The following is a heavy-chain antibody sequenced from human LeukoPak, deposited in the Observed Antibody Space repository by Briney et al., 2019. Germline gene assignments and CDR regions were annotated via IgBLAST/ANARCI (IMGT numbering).Heavy chain of an antibody. V-gene: IGHV3-48*03. CDR2: ISSSGSTI. CDR3: AYGDPYTPYFDY. Sequence: GGSLRLSCAASGFTFSSYEMNWVRQAPGKGLEWVSYISSSGSTIYYADSVKGRFTISRDNAKNSLYLQMNSLRAEDTAVYYCAYGDPYTPYFDYWGQGTLVTVSS. CDR1: GFTFSSYE. J-gene: IGHJ4*02. D-gene: IGHD4-17*01.